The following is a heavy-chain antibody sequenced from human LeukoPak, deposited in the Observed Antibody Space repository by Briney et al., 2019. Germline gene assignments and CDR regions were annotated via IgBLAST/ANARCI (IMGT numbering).Heavy chain of an antibody. CDR1: GGSISSGGYS. CDR2: IYHSGST. Sequence: SQTLSLTCAVSGGSISSGGYSWSWIRQPPGKGLEWIGYIYHSGSTYYNPSLKSRVTISVDRSKNLFSMTLNSVTAADTAVYYCARMAGRTLDHWGQGTLVTVSS. V-gene: IGHV4-30-2*01. CDR3: ARMAGRTLDH. D-gene: IGHD1-7*01. J-gene: IGHJ4*02.